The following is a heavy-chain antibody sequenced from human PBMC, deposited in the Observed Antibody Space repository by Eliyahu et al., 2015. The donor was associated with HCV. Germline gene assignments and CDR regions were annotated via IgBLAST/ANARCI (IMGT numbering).Heavy chain of an antibody. CDR3: ARDRDCSSTSCYNTFDI. Sequence: QVQLVESGGGVVXPGRSXRLSCTASGFTFXTXAMHWVRQAPGKGXEWVAVVSYDGSNNYYADSVKGRFSISRDNSKNTLYLQMNSLRPEDTADYYCARDRDCSSTSCYNTFDIWGQGTMVTVSS. CDR1: GFTFXTXA. CDR2: VSYDGSNN. J-gene: IGHJ3*02. D-gene: IGHD2-2*02. V-gene: IGHV3-30*04.